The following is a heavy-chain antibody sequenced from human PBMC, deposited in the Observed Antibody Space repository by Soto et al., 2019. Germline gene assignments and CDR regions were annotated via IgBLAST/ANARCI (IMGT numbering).Heavy chain of an antibody. V-gene: IGHV1-18*01. CDR3: ERGRDGDY. CDR2: ISAHNGNT. CDR1: GYAFTTYG. D-gene: IGHD6-6*01. J-gene: IGHJ4*02. Sequence: QVHLVQSGAEVKKPGASVKVSCKGSGYAFTTYGITWVRQAPGQGLEWMGWISAHNGNTNYAQKLQGRVTVTRDTSTSTAYMELRSLRSDDTAVYYCERGRDGDYWGQGALVTVSS.